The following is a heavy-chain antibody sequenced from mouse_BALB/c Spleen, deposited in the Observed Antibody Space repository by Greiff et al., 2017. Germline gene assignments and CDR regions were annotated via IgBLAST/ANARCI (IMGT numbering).Heavy chain of an antibody. Sequence: VQLQESGAELVRPGASVTLSCKASGYTFTDYEMHWVKQTPVHGLEWIGAIDPETGGTAYNQKFKGKATLTADKSSSTAYMELRSLTSEDSAVYYCARGGYDFWGQGTTVTVSS. J-gene: IGHJ2*01. CDR1: GYTFTDYE. CDR2: IDPETGGT. V-gene: IGHV1-15*01. CDR3: ARGGYDF. D-gene: IGHD2-14*01.